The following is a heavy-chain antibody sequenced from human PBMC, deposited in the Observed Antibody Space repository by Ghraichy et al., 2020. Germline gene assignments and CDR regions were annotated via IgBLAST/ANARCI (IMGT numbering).Heavy chain of an antibody. V-gene: IGHV3-23*01. CDR3: VKDGDDTVAHYPPWFLDH. D-gene: IGHD3-22*01. Sequence: GESLNISCAASGFTFSSYAMSWVRQAPGKGLEWVSTISSSGGTTYYEDSVKGRFTISRDNSKSTLYLQVTSLTAEDTAVYFCVKDGDDTVAHYPPWFLDHWGQGTLVTVSS. CDR2: ISSSGGTT. CDR1: GFTFSSYA. J-gene: IGHJ4*02.